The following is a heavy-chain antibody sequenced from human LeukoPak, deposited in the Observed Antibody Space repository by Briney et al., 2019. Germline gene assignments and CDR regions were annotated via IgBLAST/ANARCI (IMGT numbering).Heavy chain of an antibody. D-gene: IGHD2-2*01. CDR1: GFTLDDYA. V-gene: IGHV3-9*01. CDR2: ISWNSGSI. Sequence: GGSLRLSCAASGFTLDDYAMHWVRQAPGKGLEWVSGISWNSGSIGYADSVKGRFTISRDNAKNTMYLQMNSLRVEDTAMYYCARGYCSSTTCPGDYWGPGTLVTVSS. J-gene: IGHJ4*02. CDR3: ARGYCSSTTCPGDY.